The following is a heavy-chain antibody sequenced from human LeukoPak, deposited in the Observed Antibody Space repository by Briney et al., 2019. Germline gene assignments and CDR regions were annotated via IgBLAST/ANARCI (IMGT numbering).Heavy chain of an antibody. CDR2: IYHSGST. J-gene: IGHJ3*02. Sequence: MTSETLSLTCTVSGGSISSGGYYWSWIRQPPGKGLEWIGYIYHSGSTYYNPSLKSRVTISVDRSKNQFSLKLSSVTAADTAVYYCARGGLGAALPHAFDIWGQGTMVTVSS. CDR3: ARGGLGAALPHAFDI. V-gene: IGHV4-30-2*01. D-gene: IGHD6-6*01. CDR1: GGSISSGGYY.